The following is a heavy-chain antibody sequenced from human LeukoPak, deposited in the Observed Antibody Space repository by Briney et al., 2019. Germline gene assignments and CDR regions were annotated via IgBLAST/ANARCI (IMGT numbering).Heavy chain of an antibody. D-gene: IGHD2-15*01. CDR1: GFTFSSYS. CDR3: ARLVVAAAPSVY. J-gene: IGHJ4*02. V-gene: IGHV3-21*01. CDR2: ISSSSSYI. Sequence: GGSLRLSCAASGFTFSSYSMNWVRQAPGKGLEWVSSISSSSSYIYYADSVKGRFTISRDNAKNSLYLQMNSLRAEDTAVYCCARLVVAAAPSVYWGQGTLVTVSS.